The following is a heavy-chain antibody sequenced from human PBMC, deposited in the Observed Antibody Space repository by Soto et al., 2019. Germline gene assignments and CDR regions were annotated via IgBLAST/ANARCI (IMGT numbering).Heavy chain of an antibody. CDR1: GFTFSSYS. CDR2: ISSSSSYI. Sequence: EVQLVESGGGLVKPGGSLRLSCAASGFTFSSYSMDWVRQAPGKGLDGISSISSSSSYIYYADSVKGRFTISRDNAKNSLYLQMNSLRAEDTAVYYCARASCSSSSCYGSWGQGTLVTVYS. D-gene: IGHD2-2*01. CDR3: ARASCSSSSCYGS. V-gene: IGHV3-21*01. J-gene: IGHJ4*02.